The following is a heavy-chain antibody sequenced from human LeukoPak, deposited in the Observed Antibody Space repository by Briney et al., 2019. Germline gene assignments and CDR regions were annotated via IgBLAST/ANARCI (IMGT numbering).Heavy chain of an antibody. CDR2: IIPIFGTA. Sequence: GSSVKVSCKASGGTFSSYAISWVRQAPGQGLEWMGGIIPIFGTANHAQKFQGRVTITADESTSTAYMELSSLRSEDTAVYYCARADYGGNPTTDYWGQGTLVTVSS. D-gene: IGHD4-23*01. V-gene: IGHV1-69*01. CDR3: ARADYGGNPTTDY. J-gene: IGHJ4*02. CDR1: GGTFSSYA.